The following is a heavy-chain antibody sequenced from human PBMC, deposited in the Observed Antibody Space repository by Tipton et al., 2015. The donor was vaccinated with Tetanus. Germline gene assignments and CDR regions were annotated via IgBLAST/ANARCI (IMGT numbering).Heavy chain of an antibody. J-gene: IGHJ6*02. D-gene: IGHD3-10*01. CDR1: GGSISSYY. Sequence: TLSLTCTVPGGSISSYYWSWIRQPAGKGLEWIGRIYTSGSTNYNPSLKSRVTMSVDTSKNQFSLKLSSVTAADTAVYYCARGMVRGVRVITFYYGMDVWGQGTTVTVSS. V-gene: IGHV4-4*07. CDR3: ARGMVRGVRVITFYYGMDV. CDR2: IYTSGST.